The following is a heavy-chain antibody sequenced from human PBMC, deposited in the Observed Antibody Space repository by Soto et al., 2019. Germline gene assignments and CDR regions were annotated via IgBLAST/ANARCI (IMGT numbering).Heavy chain of an antibody. D-gene: IGHD3-9*01. CDR3: ARAHYDILTGYPTHAFDI. Sequence: PSETLSLTCTVSGVSASSGDYYWSWIRQPPGKGLEWIGYIYYTGRTYYNPSLKSRVIISVDTSKNQFSLKLSSVTAAEKAVYYCARAHYDILTGYPTHAFDIWGQGTMVTVSS. CDR1: GVSASSGDYY. V-gene: IGHV4-30-4*01. CDR2: IYYTGRT. J-gene: IGHJ3*02.